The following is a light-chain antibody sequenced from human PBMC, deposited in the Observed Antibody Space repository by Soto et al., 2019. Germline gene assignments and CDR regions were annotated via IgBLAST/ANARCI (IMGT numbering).Light chain of an antibody. V-gene: IGKV3D-20*02. Sequence: EIVLTQSPGTLSLSPGEEATLSCRASQSVDSNYVAWYQQKPGQTPRLLIYGASGRADGIPHRFSGSGSGTDFTLTISDLEPEDVAVYYCQQRTNWPITFGQGTRLEIK. CDR1: QSVDSNY. CDR3: QQRTNWPIT. CDR2: GAS. J-gene: IGKJ5*01.